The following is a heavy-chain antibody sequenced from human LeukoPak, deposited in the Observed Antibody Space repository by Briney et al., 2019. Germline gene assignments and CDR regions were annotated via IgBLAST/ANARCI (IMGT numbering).Heavy chain of an antibody. V-gene: IGHV4-30-4*01. D-gene: IGHD3-9*01. J-gene: IGHJ5*02. CDR3: ARGLRFDWWPNWFDP. Sequence: SETLSLTCTVSGGSISGGDYYWSWIRQPPGKGLEWIGYIYYSGSTYCNPSLKSRVTISVDTSKNQFSLKLSSVTAADTAVYYCARGLRFDWWPNWFDPWGQGTLVTVSS. CDR1: GGSISGGDYY. CDR2: IYYSGST.